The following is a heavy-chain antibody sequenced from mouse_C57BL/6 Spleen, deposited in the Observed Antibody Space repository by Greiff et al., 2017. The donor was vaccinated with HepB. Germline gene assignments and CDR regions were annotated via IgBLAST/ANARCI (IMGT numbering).Heavy chain of an antibody. V-gene: IGHV1-82*01. D-gene: IGHD4-1*02. Sequence: VQLQQSGPELVKPGASVKISCKASGYAFSSSWMNWVKQRPGKGLEWIGRIYPGDGDTNYNGKFKGKATLTADKSSSTAYMQLSSLTSEDSAVYLGAINSYYAMDYWGQGTSVTVSS. CDR1: GYAFSSSW. CDR2: IYPGDGDT. J-gene: IGHJ4*01. CDR3: AINSYYAMDY.